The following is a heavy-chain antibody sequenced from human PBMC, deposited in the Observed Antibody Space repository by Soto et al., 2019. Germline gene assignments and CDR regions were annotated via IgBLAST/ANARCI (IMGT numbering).Heavy chain of an antibody. CDR1: GGSFSGYY. J-gene: IGHJ4*02. Sequence: QVQLQQWGAGLLKPSETLSLTCAVYGGSFSGYYWSWIRQPPGKGLEWIGEINHSGSTNYNPSLKSQVTISVDTSKNQFSLKLSSVTAADTAVYYCARAYGGNVFDYWGQGTLVTVSS. CDR2: INHSGST. V-gene: IGHV4-34*01. D-gene: IGHD4-17*01. CDR3: ARAYGGNVFDY.